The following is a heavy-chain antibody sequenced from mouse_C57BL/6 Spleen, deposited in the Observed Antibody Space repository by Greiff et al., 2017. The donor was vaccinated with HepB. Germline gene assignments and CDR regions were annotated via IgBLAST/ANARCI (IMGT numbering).Heavy chain of an antibody. CDR2: IRLKSDNYAT. CDR1: GFTFSNYW. CDR3: TDLTHFDY. Sequence: DVQLQESGGGLVQPGGSMKLSCVASGFTFSNYWMNWVRQSPEKGLEWVAQIRLKSDNYATHYAESVKGRFTISRDDSKSSVYLQMNNLRAEDTGIYYCTDLTHFDYWGQGTTLTVSS. V-gene: IGHV6-3*01. J-gene: IGHJ2*01.